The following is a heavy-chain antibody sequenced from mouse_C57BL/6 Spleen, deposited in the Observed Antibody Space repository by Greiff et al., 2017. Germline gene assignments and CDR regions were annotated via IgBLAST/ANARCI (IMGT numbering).Heavy chain of an antibody. CDR1: GYTFTDYE. J-gene: IGHJ2*01. V-gene: IGHV1-15*01. D-gene: IGHD2-5*01. CDR2: IDPETGGT. CDR3: TRGDSNYDNY. Sequence: QVQLQQSGAELVRPGASVTLSCKASGYTFTDYEMHWVKQTPVHGLEWIGAIDPETGGTAYNQKFKGKAILTADKSSSTAYMELRSLTSEDSAVYYCTRGDSNYDNYWGQGTTLTVSS.